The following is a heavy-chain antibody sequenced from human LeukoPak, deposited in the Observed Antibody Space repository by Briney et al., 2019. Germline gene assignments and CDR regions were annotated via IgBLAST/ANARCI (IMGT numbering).Heavy chain of an antibody. CDR1: GFTFSSFA. J-gene: IGHJ3*02. CDR3: ANMQLVKGVFEI. CDR2: ISGGSDNT. V-gene: IGHV3-23*01. D-gene: IGHD6-13*01. Sequence: GGSLRLSCAASGFTFSSFAMSWVRQAPGKGLDWVSAISGGSDNTYYADSVKGRLTISRDNSKNTLDLHMSSLTADDTAVYYCANMQLVKGVFEIWGQGTRVTVSS.